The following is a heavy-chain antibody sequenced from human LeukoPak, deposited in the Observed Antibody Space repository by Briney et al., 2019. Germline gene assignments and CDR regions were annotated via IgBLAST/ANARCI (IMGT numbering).Heavy chain of an antibody. CDR1: GGTFSSYA. CDR3: ARDLGAGGSDDIVVVPAAIPHSPEFDY. D-gene: IGHD2-2*02. J-gene: IGHJ4*02. V-gene: IGHV1-69*04. CDR2: IIPILGIA. Sequence: SVKVSCKASGGTFSSYAISWVRQAPGQGLEWMGRIIPILGIANYAQKFQGRVTITADKSTSTAYMELSSLRSEDTAVYYCARDLGAGGSDDIVVVPAAIPHSPEFDYWGQGTLVTVSS.